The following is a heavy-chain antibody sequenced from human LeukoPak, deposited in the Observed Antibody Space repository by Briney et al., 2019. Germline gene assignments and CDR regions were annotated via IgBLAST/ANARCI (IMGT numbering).Heavy chain of an antibody. V-gene: IGHV4-59*01. CDR1: GGSISSYY. D-gene: IGHD2-8*01. J-gene: IGHJ1*01. CDR2: IYYSGST. Sequence: SETLSLTCTVSGGSISSYYWSWIRQPPGKGLEWIGYIYYSGSTNYNPSLKSRVTISVDTSKNQFSLKLSSVTAADTAVYYCARANPVLMVSKYFQHWGQGTLVTVSS. CDR3: ARANPVLMVSKYFQH.